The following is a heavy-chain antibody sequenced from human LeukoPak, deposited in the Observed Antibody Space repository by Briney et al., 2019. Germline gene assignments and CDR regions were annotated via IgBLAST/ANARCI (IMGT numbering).Heavy chain of an antibody. D-gene: IGHD3-10*01. J-gene: IGHJ4*02. CDR1: GGSISSYY. Sequence: SETLSLTCTVSGGSISSYYWSWIRQPPGKGLEWLGYIYYSGSTNYNPSLKSRVTISVDTSKNQFSLKLSSVTAADTAVYYCAREGRYYYGSGSYIPLTFDYWGQGTLVTVSS. CDR2: IYYSGST. V-gene: IGHV4-59*12. CDR3: AREGRYYYGSGSYIPLTFDY.